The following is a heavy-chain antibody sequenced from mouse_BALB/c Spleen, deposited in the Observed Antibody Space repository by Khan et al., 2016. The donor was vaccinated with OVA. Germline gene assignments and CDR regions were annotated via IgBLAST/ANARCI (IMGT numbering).Heavy chain of an antibody. CDR1: GHTFTKFG. J-gene: IGHJ4*01. D-gene: IGHD2-10*01. V-gene: IGHV9-3-1*01. CDR2: INTYTGEP. Sequence: QIQLVQSGPEVKKPGETVKISCKASGHTFTKFGMNWVKQAPGKGLKWMGWINTYTGEPTYADDFNGRFAFSLETSASTAYLQINNLKNEYTATYFCARPPYFSYVLDNWGKGTSVTVSS. CDR3: ARPPYFSYVLDN.